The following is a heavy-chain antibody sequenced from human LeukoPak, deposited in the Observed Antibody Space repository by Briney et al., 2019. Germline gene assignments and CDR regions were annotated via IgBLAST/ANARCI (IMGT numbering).Heavy chain of an antibody. CDR2: IYYSGST. J-gene: IGHJ3*02. D-gene: IGHD5-24*01. V-gene: IGHV4-59*08. CDR1: GGSISSYY. Sequence: PSETLSLTCTVSGGSISSYYWSWIRQPPGKGLDWIGYIYYSGSTNYNPSLKSRVTISVDTSKNQFSLKLRSVTAADTAVYYCAGLGGWPEINDAFDIWGQGTIVTVSS. CDR3: AGLGGWPEINDAFDI.